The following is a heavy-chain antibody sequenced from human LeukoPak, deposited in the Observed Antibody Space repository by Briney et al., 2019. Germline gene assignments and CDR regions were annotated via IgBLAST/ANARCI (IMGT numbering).Heavy chain of an antibody. CDR1: GFTVSSNY. CDR3: AKDPWGAIRGEFDY. CDR2: IYSAGST. Sequence: GGSLRLSCAASGFTVSSNYMSWVRQAPGKGLEWVSVIYSAGSTYYADSVKGRFTISRDNSKNTLYLQMKSLRPEDTAVYFCAKDPWGAIRGEFDYWGQGTLVTVSS. V-gene: IGHV3-53*01. D-gene: IGHD3-10*01. J-gene: IGHJ4*02.